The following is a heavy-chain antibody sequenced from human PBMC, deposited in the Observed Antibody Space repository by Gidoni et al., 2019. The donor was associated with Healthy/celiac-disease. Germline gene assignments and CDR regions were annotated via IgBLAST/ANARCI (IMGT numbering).Heavy chain of an antibody. J-gene: IGHJ6*02. CDR1: GFSLSNARMG. CDR2: IFSNDEK. V-gene: IGHV2-26*01. Sequence: QVTLKESGPVLVKPTETLTLTCTVSGFSLSNARMGVSWIRQPPGKALEWLAHIFSNDEKSYSTSLKSRLTISKDTSKSQVVLTMTNMDPVDTATYYCARMSRTRKASDPNSYYYGMDVWGQGTTVTVSS. CDR3: ARMSRTRKASDPNSYYYGMDV.